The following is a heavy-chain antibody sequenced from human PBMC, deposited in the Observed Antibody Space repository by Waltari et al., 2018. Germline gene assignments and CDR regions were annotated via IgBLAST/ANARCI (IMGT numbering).Heavy chain of an antibody. CDR3: ARDGGFDF. J-gene: IGHJ4*02. CDR2: MNPNSGGK. Sequence: QVQLVQSGTEVKKPGASVRVSCKASGYIFIDHYMHWVRQAPGQGLEWMGWMNPNSGGKNDAQKLQGRVTMTRDTSTSTAYMELTRMTSDDTAIYYCARDGGFDFWGQGSLVTVSS. V-gene: IGHV1-2*02. D-gene: IGHD2-15*01. CDR1: GYIFIDHY.